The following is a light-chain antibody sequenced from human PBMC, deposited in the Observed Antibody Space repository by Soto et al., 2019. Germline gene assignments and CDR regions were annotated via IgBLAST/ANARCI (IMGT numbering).Light chain of an antibody. V-gene: IGKV3-15*01. Sequence: EIVMTQSPATLSVSPGERATLSCRASQSVSSNLAWYQQKPGQAPRLLIYAASTRATGIPARFSGSGSGTEFTLSISSLQSEDFAVYYWQQYNNWPPLVRTFGQGTKVEIK. CDR2: AAS. J-gene: IGKJ1*01. CDR3: QQYNNWPPLVRT. CDR1: QSVSSN.